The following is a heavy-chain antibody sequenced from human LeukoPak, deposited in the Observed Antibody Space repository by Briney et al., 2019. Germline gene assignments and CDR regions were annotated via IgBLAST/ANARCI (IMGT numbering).Heavy chain of an antibody. CDR3: ARFGRSSGKGY. CDR1: GGSFSGYY. CDR2: INHSGST. V-gene: IGHV4-34*01. D-gene: IGHD6-19*01. J-gene: IGHJ4*02. Sequence: PSETLSLTCAVYGGSFSGYYWSWIRQPPGKGLEWIGEINHSGSTNYNPSLKSRVTISVDTSKNQFSLKLSSVTAADTAVYYCARFGRSSGKGYWGQGTLVTVSS.